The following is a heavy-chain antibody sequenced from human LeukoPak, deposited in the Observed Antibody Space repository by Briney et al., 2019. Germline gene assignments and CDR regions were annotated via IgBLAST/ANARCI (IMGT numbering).Heavy chain of an antibody. CDR2: IYYSGST. CDR3: ARGTDAWKVGY. V-gene: IGHV4-59*01. D-gene: IGHD1-1*01. CDR1: DGSISSYY. J-gene: IGHJ4*02. Sequence: SETLSLTCTVSDGSISSYYWSWIRQPPGKGLEWIGYIYYSGSTNYNPSLKSRVTISVDTSKNQFSLELSSVTAADTAVYYCARGTDAWKVGYWGQGTLVTVSS.